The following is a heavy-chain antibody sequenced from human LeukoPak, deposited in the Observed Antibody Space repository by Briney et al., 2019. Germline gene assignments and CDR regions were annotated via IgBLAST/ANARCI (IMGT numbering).Heavy chain of an antibody. CDR3: ARVLRFLFYMDV. Sequence: GGSLRLSCVASGFTFSTYDMHWVRQAPGKGLEWVAVIWYDGSNKYYADSVKGRFTISRDNSKNTLYLQMNSLRAEDTAVYHCARVLRFLFYMDVWGKGTTVTVSS. D-gene: IGHD3-3*01. V-gene: IGHV3-33*01. CDR2: IWYDGSNK. J-gene: IGHJ6*03. CDR1: GFTFSTYD.